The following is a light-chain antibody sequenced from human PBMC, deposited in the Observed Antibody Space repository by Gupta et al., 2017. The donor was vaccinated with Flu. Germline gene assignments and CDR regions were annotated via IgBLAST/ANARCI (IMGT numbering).Light chain of an antibody. CDR2: AAS. J-gene: IGKJ5*01. V-gene: IGKV1-39*01. Sequence: ASLSASVGDRVTITCRASQSISNYLNWYQQKPGKAPGLLIYAASSWPSEVPSRFSGSGSGTDFTLTISSLQPEDFATYYCQQSYSSLPITFGQGTRLEMK. CDR3: QQSYSSLPIT. CDR1: QSISNY.